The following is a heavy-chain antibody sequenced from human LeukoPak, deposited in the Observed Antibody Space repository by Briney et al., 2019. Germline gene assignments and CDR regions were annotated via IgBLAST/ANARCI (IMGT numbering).Heavy chain of an antibody. V-gene: IGHV4-34*01. CDR1: GFIFSSYE. D-gene: IGHD3-3*01. Sequence: PGGSLRLSCAGHGFIFSSYEINWVRQPPGKGLEWIGEINHSGSTNYNPSLKSRVTISVDTSKNQFFLKLSSVTAADTAVYYCARGRRTYYDFWSGPGPWGQGTLVTVSS. CDR3: ARGRRTYYDFWSGPGP. J-gene: IGHJ5*02. CDR2: INHSGST.